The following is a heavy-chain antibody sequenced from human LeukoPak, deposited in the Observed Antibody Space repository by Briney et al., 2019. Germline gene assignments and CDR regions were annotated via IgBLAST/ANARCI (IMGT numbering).Heavy chain of an antibody. CDR2: INHSGST. J-gene: IGHJ2*01. V-gene: IGHV4-34*01. D-gene: IGHD1-26*01. CDR1: GGSFSGYY. Sequence: SETLSLTCAVYGGSFSGYYWSWIRQPPGKGLEWIGEINHSGSTNYNPSLKSRVTISVDTSKNQFSLKLSSVTAADTAVYYCARGRVGAPGWYFDLWGRGTLVTVSP. CDR3: ARGRVGAPGWYFDL.